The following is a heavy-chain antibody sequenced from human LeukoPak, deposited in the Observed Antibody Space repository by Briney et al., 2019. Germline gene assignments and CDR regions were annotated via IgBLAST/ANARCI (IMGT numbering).Heavy chain of an antibody. Sequence: PSETLSLTCTVSGASISGYFWRWPRQPPGKGLEWIGYMYYSGSTNYNPSLKSRVTISVDTSKIQFSLKLSSVTAADTAVYYCARSTSGYEIDDWGQGTLVTASS. D-gene: IGHD5-12*01. J-gene: IGHJ4*02. CDR1: GASISGYF. CDR2: MYYSGST. CDR3: ARSTSGYEIDD. V-gene: IGHV4-59*01.